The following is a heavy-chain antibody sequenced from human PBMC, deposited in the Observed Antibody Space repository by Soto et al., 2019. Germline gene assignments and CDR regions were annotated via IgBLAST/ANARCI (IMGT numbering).Heavy chain of an antibody. Sequence: GGSLRLACAASGFTFSSYAMSWVLQAPGKGLEWVSAISGSGGSTYYADSVKGRFTISRDNSKNTLYLQMNSLRAEDTAVYYCAGSGKADRPGSWSDYWGQGTLVTVSS. V-gene: IGHV3-23*01. CDR1: GFTFSSYA. CDR2: ISGSGGST. J-gene: IGHJ4*02. CDR3: AGSGKADRPGSWSDY. D-gene: IGHD6-6*01.